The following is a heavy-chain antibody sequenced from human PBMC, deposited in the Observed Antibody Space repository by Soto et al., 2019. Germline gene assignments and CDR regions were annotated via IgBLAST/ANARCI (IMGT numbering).Heavy chain of an antibody. V-gene: IGHV4-31*03. CDR1: GGSISSGGYY. J-gene: IGHJ4*02. CDR3: ARDLSRQGGSLDY. Sequence: SETLSLTCTVSGGSISSGGYYWSWIRQHPGKGLEWIGYIYYSGSTYYNPSLKSRVTISVDTSKNQFSLKLSSVTAADTAVYYCARDLSRQGGSLDYWGQGTLVTVSS. D-gene: IGHD2-15*01. CDR2: IYYSGST.